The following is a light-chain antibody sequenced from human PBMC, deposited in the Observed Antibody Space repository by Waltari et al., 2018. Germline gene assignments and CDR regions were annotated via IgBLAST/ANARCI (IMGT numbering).Light chain of an antibody. V-gene: IGKV1-33*01. CDR2: EAS. CDR3: QQSNNLPVT. J-gene: IGKJ3*01. CDR1: QDIRNN. Sequence: DIQMTQSPSSLSASVGERVTITCQANQDIRNNLNWYQQKPGKAPNLLIFEASTLETGVPSRFSGSGFGRDFSFTSSSLQSEDIATYFCQQSNNLPVTFGPGTKVHIK.